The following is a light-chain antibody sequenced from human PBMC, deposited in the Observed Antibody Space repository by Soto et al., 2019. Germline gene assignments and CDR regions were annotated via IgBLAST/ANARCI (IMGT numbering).Light chain of an antibody. CDR2: DAS. V-gene: IGKV3-15*01. CDR1: QSLSTN. CDR3: QQYDDWPIT. Sequence: EVVMTQFPATLSVSPGGRATLSCRASQSLSTNLAWYQQRPCQAPRLLIHDASARATGIPGRFSGSGSGTEFTLTISSLQSEDFAVYYCQQYDDWPITFGQGTRLETK. J-gene: IGKJ5*01.